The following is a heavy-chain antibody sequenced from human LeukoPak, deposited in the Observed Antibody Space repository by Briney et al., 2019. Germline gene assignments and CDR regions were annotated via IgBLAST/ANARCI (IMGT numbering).Heavy chain of an antibody. CDR3: ARDIAAAGTLLIYYYGMDV. D-gene: IGHD6-13*01. Sequence: GGSLRLSCAASGFTFSSYAMDWVRQAPGKGLEWVAVISYDGSNKYYADSVKGRFTISRDNSKNTLYLQMNSLRAEDTAVYYCARDIAAAGTLLIYYYGMDVWGQGTTVTVSS. CDR2: ISYDGSNK. J-gene: IGHJ6*02. V-gene: IGHV3-30-3*01. CDR1: GFTFSSYA.